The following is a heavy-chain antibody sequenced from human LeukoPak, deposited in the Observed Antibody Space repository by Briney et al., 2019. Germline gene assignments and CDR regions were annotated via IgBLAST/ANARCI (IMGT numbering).Heavy chain of an antibody. V-gene: IGHV3-74*01. Sequence: PGGSLILSCAASGFTFSSYWVQWVRQAPGKGLVWISRINSDGSSLSYADSVKGRFTISRDNAKNTVYLQMNSLRAEDTAVYYCARSRYTGSHFDYWGQGTLVTVSS. CDR3: ARSRYTGSHFDY. CDR1: GFTFSSYW. D-gene: IGHD1-26*01. CDR2: INSDGSSL. J-gene: IGHJ4*02.